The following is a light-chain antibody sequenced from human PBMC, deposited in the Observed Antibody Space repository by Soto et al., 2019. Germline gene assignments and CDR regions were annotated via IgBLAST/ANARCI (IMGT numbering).Light chain of an antibody. V-gene: IGLV2-14*01. CDR2: EVS. CDR3: SSYTSSGTYV. CDR1: STDVGDYDY. J-gene: IGLJ1*01. Sequence: QSALTQPASVSGSPGQWITISCTGTSTDVGDYDYVSWYQQLPGKAPKLMIYEVSGRPSGVAKRFSGSKSGNTASLTISGHQAEDAADYYWSSYTSSGTYVFGAGTKLTVL.